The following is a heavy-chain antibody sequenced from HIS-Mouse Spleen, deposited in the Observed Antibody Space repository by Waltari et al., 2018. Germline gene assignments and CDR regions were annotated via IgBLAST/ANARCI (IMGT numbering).Heavy chain of an antibody. Sequence: QLQLQESGPGLVKPSETLSLTCTVSGGSISSSSYYWGWIRQPPGKGLEGIGSIYYSGGTYYTPSLKSRVTISVDTSKNQFSLKLSSVTAADTAVYYCAREIPYSSSWYDWYFDLWGRGTLVTVSS. CDR1: GGSISSSSYY. D-gene: IGHD6-13*01. J-gene: IGHJ2*01. CDR3: AREIPYSSSWYDWYFDL. CDR2: IYYSGGT. V-gene: IGHV4-39*07.